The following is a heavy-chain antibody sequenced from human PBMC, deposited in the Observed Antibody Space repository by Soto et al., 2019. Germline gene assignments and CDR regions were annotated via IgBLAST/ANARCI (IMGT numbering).Heavy chain of an antibody. CDR2: ISGSGDKT. V-gene: IGHV3-23*01. J-gene: IGHJ1*01. D-gene: IGHD2-8*01. CDR1: GFTFMYYA. Sequence: EVQLLQSGGGLAQPGTSMRLSCAASGFTFMYYAMTWVRQAPGKGLEWVSTISGSGDKTDYADSVKGRFRVSRDNSKDTLYLQMDSLRADDTALYYCARESKWYGGQYFQDWGQGTLVTVSS. CDR3: ARESKWYGGQYFQD.